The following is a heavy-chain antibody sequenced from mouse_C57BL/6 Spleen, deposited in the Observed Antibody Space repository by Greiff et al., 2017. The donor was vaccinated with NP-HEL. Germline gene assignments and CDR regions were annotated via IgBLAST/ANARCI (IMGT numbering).Heavy chain of an antibody. CDR2: IYPGDGDT. V-gene: IGHV1-80*01. D-gene: IGHD1-1*01. J-gene: IGHJ2*01. CDR3: ARRWGYGSSYIDY. Sequence: VQLQQSGAELVKPGASVKISCKASGYAFSIYWMNWVKQRPGKGLEWIGQIYPGDGDTNYNGKFKGKATLTADKSSSTAYMQLSSLTSEDSAVYFCARRWGYGSSYIDYWGQGTTLTVSS. CDR1: GYAFSIYW.